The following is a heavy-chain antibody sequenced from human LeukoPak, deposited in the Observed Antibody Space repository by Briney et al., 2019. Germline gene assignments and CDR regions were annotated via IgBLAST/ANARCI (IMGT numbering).Heavy chain of an antibody. J-gene: IGHJ4*02. V-gene: IGHV3-23*01. CDR2: ISDSGGSA. D-gene: IGHD3-10*01. CDR1: GFTFSNYA. CDR3: AKYGSGMGLDY. Sequence: GGSLRLSCVASGFTFSNYAMNWVRQAPGKGLEWVSGISDSGGSAYYADSVKGRLTISRDNSKNTLYLQMNSLRAEDTAVYYCAKYGSGMGLDYWGQGTLVTVSS.